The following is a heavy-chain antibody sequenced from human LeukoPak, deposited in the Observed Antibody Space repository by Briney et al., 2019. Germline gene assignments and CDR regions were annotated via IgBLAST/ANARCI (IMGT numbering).Heavy chain of an antibody. J-gene: IGHJ4*02. CDR2: ISGGGSDT. Sequence: GGSLRLSCAVSGFTFSGHGMHWVRQVPGKGLEWVASISGGGSDTYNEDAVKGRFTISRDNYKSTLSLQMNRLRAEDTAVYYCAKGGAYGSGSYCDYWGQGTLVTVSS. CDR1: GFTFSGHG. CDR3: AKGGAYGSGSYCDY. V-gene: IGHV3-23*02. D-gene: IGHD3-10*01.